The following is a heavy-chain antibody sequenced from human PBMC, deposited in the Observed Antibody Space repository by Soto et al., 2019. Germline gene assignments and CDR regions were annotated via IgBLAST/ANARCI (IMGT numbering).Heavy chain of an antibody. CDR1: GFTFSSYA. CDR2: ISYDGSNK. D-gene: IGHD2-15*01. Sequence: QVQLVESGGGVVQPGRSLRLSCAASGFTFSSYAMHWVRQAPGKGLEWVAVISYDGSNKYYADSVKGRFTISRDNSKNTLYLQMNSLRAEDTAVDYCARGILPRDAFDIWGQGTMVTVSS. J-gene: IGHJ3*02. CDR3: ARGILPRDAFDI. V-gene: IGHV3-30-3*01.